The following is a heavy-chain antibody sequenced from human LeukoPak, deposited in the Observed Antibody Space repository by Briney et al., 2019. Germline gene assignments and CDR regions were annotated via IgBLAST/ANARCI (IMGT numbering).Heavy chain of an antibody. CDR2: ISSSSSYI. V-gene: IGHV3-21*01. CDR1: GFNFSNYW. D-gene: IGHD1-1*01. Sequence: GGSLRLSCTASGFNFSNYWIHWVRQPPGKGLEWVSSISSSSSYIYYADSVKGRFTISRDNAKNSLYLQMNSLRAEDTAVYYCARVGTADAFDIWGQGTMVTVSS. CDR3: ARVGTADAFDI. J-gene: IGHJ3*02.